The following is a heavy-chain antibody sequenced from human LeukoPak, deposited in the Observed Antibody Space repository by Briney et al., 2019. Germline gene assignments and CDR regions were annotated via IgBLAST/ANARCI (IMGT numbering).Heavy chain of an antibody. CDR2: IYYSGST. Sequence: KPSETLSLTCTVSGGSISSSSYYWGWIRQPPGKGLEWIGSIYYSGSTYYNPSLKSRVTISVDTSKNQFSLKLSSVTAADTAVYYCARREKWYPHDYWGQGTLVTVSS. J-gene: IGHJ4*02. D-gene: IGHD2-2*01. CDR1: GGSISSSSYY. CDR3: ARREKWYPHDY. V-gene: IGHV4-39*01.